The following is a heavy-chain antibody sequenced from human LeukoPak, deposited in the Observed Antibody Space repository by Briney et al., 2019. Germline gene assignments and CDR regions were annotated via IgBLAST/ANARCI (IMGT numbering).Heavy chain of an antibody. V-gene: IGHV3-30*02. CDR2: IRYDGSNK. Sequence: PGGSLRLSCAASGFTFSSYGMHWVRQAPGKGLEWVAFIRYDGSNKYYTDSVKGRFTISRDNSKNTLYLQMNSLRAEDTAVYYCAKDSQYCSGGSCYYYYYMDVWGKGTTVTISS. CDR1: GFTFSSYG. D-gene: IGHD2-15*01. J-gene: IGHJ6*03. CDR3: AKDSQYCSGGSCYYYYYMDV.